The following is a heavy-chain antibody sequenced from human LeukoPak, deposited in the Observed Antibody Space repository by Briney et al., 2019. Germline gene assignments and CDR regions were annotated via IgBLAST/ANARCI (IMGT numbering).Heavy chain of an antibody. J-gene: IGHJ4*02. V-gene: IGHV3-23*01. CDR3: ATEAERPGYSSGLGFDY. CDR1: GFTFSSYA. D-gene: IGHD6-19*01. CDR2: ISGSGGST. Sequence: PGGSLRLSCAASGFTFSSYAMSWVRQAPGKGLEWVSAISGSGGSTYYADSVKGRFTISRDNSKNTLYLQMNSLRAEDTAVYYCATEAERPGYSSGLGFDYWGQGTLVTVSS.